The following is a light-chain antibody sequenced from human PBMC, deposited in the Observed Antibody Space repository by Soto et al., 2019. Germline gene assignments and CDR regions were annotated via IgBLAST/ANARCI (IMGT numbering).Light chain of an antibody. CDR1: QSVSDTH. CDR2: DAS. CDR3: HQYGTSPQT. Sequence: EIVLTQSPGALSLSPGESATLSCRASQSVSDTHVAWYQQRPGQAPRLLIYDASRRDIGVPDRFIGSGSATDFTLTISGLEPEDFAVYFCHQYGTSPQTFGQGTKV. J-gene: IGKJ1*01. V-gene: IGKV3-20*01.